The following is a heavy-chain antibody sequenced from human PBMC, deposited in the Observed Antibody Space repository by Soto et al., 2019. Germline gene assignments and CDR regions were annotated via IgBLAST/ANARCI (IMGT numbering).Heavy chain of an antibody. J-gene: IGHJ3*02. CDR3: ARSKTWLRFGKAFDI. CDR2: INHSGST. V-gene: IGHV4-34*01. Sequence: TLSLTCAVYGGSFSGYYWSWIRQPPGKGLEWIGEINHSGSTNYNPSLKSRVTISVVTSKDQFSLKLSSVTAADTAVYYCARSKTWLRFGKAFDIWGQGT. D-gene: IGHD5-12*01. CDR1: GGSFSGYY.